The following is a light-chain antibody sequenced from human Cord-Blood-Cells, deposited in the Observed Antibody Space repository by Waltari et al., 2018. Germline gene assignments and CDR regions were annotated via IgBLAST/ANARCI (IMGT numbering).Light chain of an antibody. CDR2: GNS. V-gene: IGLV1-40*01. CDR3: QSYDSSLSGYV. CDR1: SSNIGAGYD. Sequence: QSVLTQPPSVSAAPRQRVTISCTRRSSNIGAGYDVPWYQQLPGTAPKLLIYGNSNRPSGVPDRFSGSKSGTSASLAITGLQAEDEADYYCQSYDSSLSGYVFGTGTKVTVL. J-gene: IGLJ1*01.